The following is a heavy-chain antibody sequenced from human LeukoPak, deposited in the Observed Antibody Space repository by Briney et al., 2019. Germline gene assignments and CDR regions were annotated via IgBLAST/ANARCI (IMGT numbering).Heavy chain of an antibody. Sequence: GASVKVSCKASGYTFTSYDINWVRQATGQGLEWMGWMNPNSGNTGYAQKFQGRVTMTRNTSISTVYMELSSLRSEDTAVYYCARDLGYSGSYYVSYWGQGTLVTVSS. CDR3: ARDLGYSGSYYVSY. J-gene: IGHJ4*02. D-gene: IGHD1-26*01. CDR1: GYTFTSYD. V-gene: IGHV1-8*01. CDR2: MNPNSGNT.